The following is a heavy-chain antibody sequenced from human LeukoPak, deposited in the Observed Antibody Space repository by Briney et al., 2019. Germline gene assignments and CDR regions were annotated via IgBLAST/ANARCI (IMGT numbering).Heavy chain of an antibody. J-gene: IGHJ3*02. CDR1: GGSFSGYY. Sequence: PSETLSLTCAVYGGSFSGYYWSWIRQPPGKGLEWIGEINHSGSTNYNPSLKSRVTISVDTSKNQFSLKLSSVTAADTAVYYCARTAFGGAFDIWGQGTMVTVSS. CDR3: ARTAFGGAFDI. V-gene: IGHV4-34*01. CDR2: INHSGST. D-gene: IGHD3-16*01.